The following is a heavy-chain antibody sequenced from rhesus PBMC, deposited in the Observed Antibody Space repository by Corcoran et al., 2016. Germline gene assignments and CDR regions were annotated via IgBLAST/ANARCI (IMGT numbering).Heavy chain of an antibody. CDR2: ISGSSGST. J-gene: IGHJ4*01. CDR1: GGSISSSNW. V-gene: IGHV4-65*01. Sequence: QVQLQESGPGLVKPSETLSLPCAVSGGSISSSNWWSWIRQPPGKGLEWIGYISGSSGSTYFNPSLKSRVTISTDTSKNQFSLKLSSVTAADTAVYYCASRIAAPFDYWGQGVLVTVSS. CDR3: ASRIAAPFDY. D-gene: IGHD6-31*01.